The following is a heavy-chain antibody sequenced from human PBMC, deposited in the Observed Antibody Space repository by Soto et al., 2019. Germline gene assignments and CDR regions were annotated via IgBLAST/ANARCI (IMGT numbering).Heavy chain of an antibody. CDR2: ICYSGST. Sequence: QVQLQESGPGLVKPSQTLSLTCTVSGGSISSGGYYWSWIRQHPGKGLEWIGYICYSGSTYYNPSLKSRVTISVDTSKNQFSLKLSSVTAADTAVYYCARDRDSSSWYGGSNWFDPWGQGTLVTVSS. D-gene: IGHD6-13*01. CDR1: GGSISSGGYY. CDR3: ARDRDSSSWYGGSNWFDP. V-gene: IGHV4-31*03. J-gene: IGHJ5*02.